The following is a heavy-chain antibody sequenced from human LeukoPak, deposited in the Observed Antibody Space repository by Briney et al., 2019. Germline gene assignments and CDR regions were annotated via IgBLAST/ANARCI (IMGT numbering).Heavy chain of an antibody. CDR3: TKDLANMPPSRPGYMDV. D-gene: IGHD2-2*01. Sequence: PGGSLRLSCAASGFTFSSYGMHWVRQAPGKGLEWVAVIWYDGSNKYYADSVKGRSTISRDNSKNTLYLQMNSLRAEDTAVYYCTKDLANMPPSRPGYMDVWGKGTTVTVSS. CDR1: GFTFSSYG. V-gene: IGHV3-33*06. J-gene: IGHJ6*03. CDR2: IWYDGSNK.